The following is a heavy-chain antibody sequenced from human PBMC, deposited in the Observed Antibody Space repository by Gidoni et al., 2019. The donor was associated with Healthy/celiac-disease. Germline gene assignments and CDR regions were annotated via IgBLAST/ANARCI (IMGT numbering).Heavy chain of an antibody. CDR2: ILPIFGTA. CDR1: GATFSSYA. Sequence: QVHLVQSFAEVKKPGSSVKVSCKASGATFSSYAISWVPPASGQGLEWMGGILPIFGTANYAQKCQGRVTITADESTSTAYMELSSLRSEDTAVYYCAGLGVEYSYGPITRSYGMDVWGQGTTVTVSS. J-gene: IGHJ6*02. D-gene: IGHD5-18*01. V-gene: IGHV1-69*01. CDR3: AGLGVEYSYGPITRSYGMDV.